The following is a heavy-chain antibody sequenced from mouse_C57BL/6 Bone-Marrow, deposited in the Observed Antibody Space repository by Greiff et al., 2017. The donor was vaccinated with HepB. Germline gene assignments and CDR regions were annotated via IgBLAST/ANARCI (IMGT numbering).Heavy chain of an antibody. D-gene: IGHD2-1*01. J-gene: IGHJ4*01. CDR3: ALKPGGYYGSGDGYAMDY. CDR2: IDPANGNT. Sequence: VQLQQSVAELVRPGASVKLSCTASGFNIKNTYMHWVKQRPEQGLEWIGRIDPANGNTQYAPKIQGKATITADTSSNTAYLQLSSLTSEDTAIYYCALKPGGYYGSGDGYAMDYWGQGASVTVS. V-gene: IGHV14-3*01. CDR1: GFNIKNTY.